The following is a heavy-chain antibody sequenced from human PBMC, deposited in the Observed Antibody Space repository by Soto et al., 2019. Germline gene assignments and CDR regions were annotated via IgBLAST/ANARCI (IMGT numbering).Heavy chain of an antibody. CDR3: ARDLGTWDDAFDI. Sequence: GSLRLSCAASGFTFSSYAMHWVRQAPGKGLEWVAVISYDGSNKYYADSVKGRFTISRDNSKNTLYLQMNSLRAEDTAVYYCARDLGTWDDAFDIWGQGTMVTVSS. D-gene: IGHD1-26*01. CDR2: ISYDGSNK. CDR1: GFTFSSYA. V-gene: IGHV3-30-3*01. J-gene: IGHJ3*02.